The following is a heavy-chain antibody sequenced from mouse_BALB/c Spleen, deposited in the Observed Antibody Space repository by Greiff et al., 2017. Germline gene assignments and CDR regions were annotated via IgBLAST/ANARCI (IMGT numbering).Heavy chain of an antibody. CDR3: TREDYDDYAMDY. CDR2: IYPGNSDT. CDR1: GYTFTSYW. V-gene: IGHV1-5*01. Sequence: EVQLQQSGTVLARPGASVKMSCKASGYTFTSYWMHWVKQRPGQGLEWIGAIYPGNSDTSYNQKFKGKAKLTAVTSTSTAYMELSSLTNEDSAVYYCTREDYDDYAMDYWGQGTSVTVSS. J-gene: IGHJ4*01. D-gene: IGHD2-4*01.